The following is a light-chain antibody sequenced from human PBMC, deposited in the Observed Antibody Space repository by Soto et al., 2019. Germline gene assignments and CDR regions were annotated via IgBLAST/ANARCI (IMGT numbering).Light chain of an antibody. V-gene: IGKV3-20*01. Sequence: EIVLTQSPGTLSLSPGERATLSCRSSQSVNSAYLAWYQQKPGQAPRLLIYGASSRATGIPDRFSGSGSGTDFTLTISRLEPEDFAVYYCQQYGSSPPKTFGQGTKREIK. CDR1: QSVNSAY. CDR2: GAS. J-gene: IGKJ2*01. CDR3: QQYGSSPPKT.